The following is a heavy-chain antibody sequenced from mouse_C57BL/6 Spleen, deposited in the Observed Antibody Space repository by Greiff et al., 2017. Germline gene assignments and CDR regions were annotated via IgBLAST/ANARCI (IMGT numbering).Heavy chain of an antibody. V-gene: IGHV1-9*01. CDR3: VWGLRPWAYAMDY. CDR2: ILPGSGST. CDR1: GYTFTGYW. Sequence: QVQLKESGAELMKPGASVKLSCKATGYTFTGYWIEWVKQRPGHGLEWIGEILPGSGSTNYNEKFKGKATFTADTSSNTAYMQLSSLKTEDSAIYYCVWGLRPWAYAMDYWGQGTAVTVSS. D-gene: IGHD1-2*01. J-gene: IGHJ4*01.